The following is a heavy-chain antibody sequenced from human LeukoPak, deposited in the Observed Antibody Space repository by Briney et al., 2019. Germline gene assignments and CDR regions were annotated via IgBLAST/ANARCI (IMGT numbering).Heavy chain of an antibody. D-gene: IGHD2-2*02. CDR3: AKGSPSLYTSYFDY. Sequence: PGGSLRLSCAASGFTFNSYAMSWVRQAPGQGLEWVSGISGSGNNIYYADSVKGRFTISRDNSKNTLYLQMNSLRAEDTAVYYCAKGSPSLYTSYFDYWGQGTLVTVSS. J-gene: IGHJ4*02. V-gene: IGHV3-23*01. CDR2: ISGSGNNI. CDR1: GFTFNSYA.